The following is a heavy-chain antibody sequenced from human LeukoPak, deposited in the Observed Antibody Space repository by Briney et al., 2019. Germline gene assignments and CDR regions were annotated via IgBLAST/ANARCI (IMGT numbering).Heavy chain of an antibody. CDR2: IASDGSST. V-gene: IGHV3-74*01. D-gene: IGHD1-26*01. CDR3: AKDLSRELPPSGFDY. Sequence: GGSLRLSCAASGFTFSSYWMNWVRQAPGKGLVWVSRIASDGSSTTYADSVKGRFSISRDNAKNTLYLQMNSLRAEDTAVYYCAKDLSRELPPSGFDYWGQGTLVTVSS. J-gene: IGHJ4*02. CDR1: GFTFSSYW.